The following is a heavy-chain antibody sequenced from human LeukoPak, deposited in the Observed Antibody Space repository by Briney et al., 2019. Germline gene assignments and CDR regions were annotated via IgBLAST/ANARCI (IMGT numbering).Heavy chain of an antibody. CDR1: RFTFSSYA. CDR3: AKGSRVGATVGDAFDI. CDR2: ISGTGDST. J-gene: IGHJ3*02. V-gene: IGHV3-23*01. Sequence: GGSLRLSCAASRFTFSSYAMSWVRQAPGKGLEWVSAISGTGDSTYYADSVKGRFTISRDNSKNTLYLQMNSLRAEDTAVYYCAKGSRVGATVGDAFDIWGQGTMVTVSS. D-gene: IGHD1-26*01.